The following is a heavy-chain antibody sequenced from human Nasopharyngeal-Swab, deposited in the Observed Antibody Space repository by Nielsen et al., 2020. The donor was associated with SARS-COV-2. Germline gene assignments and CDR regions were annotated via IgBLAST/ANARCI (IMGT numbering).Heavy chain of an antibody. Sequence: GESLKISCKASGSSFINYWIGWVRQKPGKGLEWMGIIYPGNSQTKYSPTFQGQVTISAERSINTVYLQWKTLKASDSAVYFCARRAARDGYNYEVDPWGQGTLVTVSS. J-gene: IGHJ5*01. D-gene: IGHD5-24*01. V-gene: IGHV5-51*01. CDR3: ARRAARDGYNYEVDP. CDR1: GSSFINYW. CDR2: IYPGNSQT.